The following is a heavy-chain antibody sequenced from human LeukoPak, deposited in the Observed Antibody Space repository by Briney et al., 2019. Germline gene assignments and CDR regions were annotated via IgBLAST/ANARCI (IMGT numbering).Heavy chain of an antibody. CDR1: GYRFASYW. D-gene: IGHD3-22*01. CDR3: ARQYHYDSSGYPYAFEI. J-gene: IGHJ3*02. Sequence: GESLKISCKGSGYRFASYWISRVRQMPGKGLEWMGRIDPSDSHTNYSPSFQGHVTISGDKSISTAYLQWSSLKASDTAMYYCARQYHYDSSGYPYAFEIWGQGTMVTVSS. CDR2: IDPSDSHT. V-gene: IGHV5-10-1*01.